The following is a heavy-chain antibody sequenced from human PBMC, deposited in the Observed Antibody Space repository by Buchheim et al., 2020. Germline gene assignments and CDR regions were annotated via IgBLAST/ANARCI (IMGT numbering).Heavy chain of an antibody. CDR3: AREETNGGYYFDY. J-gene: IGHJ4*02. V-gene: IGHV3-48*04. Sequence: EVQLLESGGGLVRPGGSLRLSCAASGFTFTTYAMSWIRQAPGKGLEWVSYISSRGGTIYYADSVKGRFTISRDNAKNSLYLQMNSLRAEDTAVYYCAREETNGGYYFDYWGQGTL. CDR1: GFTFTTYA. CDR2: ISSRGGTI. D-gene: IGHD1-7*01.